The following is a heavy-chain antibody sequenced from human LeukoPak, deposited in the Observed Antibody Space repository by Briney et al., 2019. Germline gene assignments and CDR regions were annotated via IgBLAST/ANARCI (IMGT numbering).Heavy chain of an antibody. CDR3: AREQRGGLSGSLGGLFASYYTYYYMDV. D-gene: IGHD1-26*01. Sequence: SVKVSCKASGGTFSSYAISWVRQAPGQGLEWMGGIIPIFGTANYAQKFQGRVTITTDESTSTAYMELSSLRSEDTAVYFCAREQRGGLSGSLGGLFASYYTYYYMDVWGRGTTVSVSS. CDR2: IIPIFGTA. J-gene: IGHJ6*03. CDR1: GGTFSSYA. V-gene: IGHV1-69*05.